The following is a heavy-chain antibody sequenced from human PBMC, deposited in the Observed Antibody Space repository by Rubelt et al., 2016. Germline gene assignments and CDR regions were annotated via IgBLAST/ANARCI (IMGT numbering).Heavy chain of an antibody. D-gene: IGHD4-17*01. CDR1: GFNFNNNA. Sequence: EVQLLESGGGLVQPGGSLRLSCVASGFNFNNNAMSWVRQAPGKGLEWVSGLSGSGGSTSYADPVKGRFTISRDNSKNTLYLQMNSLRAEDTAIYYCAKDGPSLHTYAVNPNAWGQEPWSPSPQ. J-gene: IGHJ5*01. V-gene: IGHV3-23*01. CDR2: LSGSGGST. CDR3: AKDGPSLHTYAVNPNA.